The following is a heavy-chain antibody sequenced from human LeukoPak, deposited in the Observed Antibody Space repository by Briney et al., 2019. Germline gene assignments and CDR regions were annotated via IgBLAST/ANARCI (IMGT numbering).Heavy chain of an antibody. CDR1: GITVSANY. CDR3: ARHDSSGNYYYGMDV. J-gene: IGHJ6*02. CDR2: IYIAGNT. Sequence: GGSLRLSCAASGITVSANYMSWVRQAPGKGLEWVSCIYIAGNTYYADSVKGRFTISRDNSKNTLYLQMNSLRGEDTAVYYCARHDSSGNYYYGMDVWGQGTTVTVSS. V-gene: IGHV3-66*04. D-gene: IGHD3-22*01.